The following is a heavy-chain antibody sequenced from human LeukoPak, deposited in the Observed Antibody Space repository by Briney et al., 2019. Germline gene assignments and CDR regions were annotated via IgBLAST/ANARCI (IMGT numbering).Heavy chain of an antibody. CDR2: INHSGST. Sequence: SETLSLTCAVYGGSFSGYYWSWIRQPPGKGLEWIGEINHSGSTSYNPSLKSRVTISVDTSKNQFSLKLSSVTAADTAVYYCARESSTYYYDSSGYCPFDYWGQGTLVTVSS. CDR1: GGSFSGYY. J-gene: IGHJ4*02. D-gene: IGHD3-22*01. V-gene: IGHV4-34*01. CDR3: ARESSTYYYDSSGYCPFDY.